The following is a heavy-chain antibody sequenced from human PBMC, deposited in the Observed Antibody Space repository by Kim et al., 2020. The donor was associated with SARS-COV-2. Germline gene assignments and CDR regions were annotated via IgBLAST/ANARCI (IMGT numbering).Heavy chain of an antibody. CDR3: GSKGLHYDILTGYSPNYWYFDL. J-gene: IGHJ2*01. CDR1: GGSISSGGYY. CDR2: IYYSGST. V-gene: IGHV4-31*03. Sequence: SETLSLTCTVSGGSISSGGYYWSWIRQHPGKGLEWIGYIYYSGSTYYNPSIKSRVTISVATSKNQFSLTLSSVTAADTAVYYCGSKGLHYDILTGYSPNYWYFDLWGRGTLVTVSS. D-gene: IGHD3-9*01.